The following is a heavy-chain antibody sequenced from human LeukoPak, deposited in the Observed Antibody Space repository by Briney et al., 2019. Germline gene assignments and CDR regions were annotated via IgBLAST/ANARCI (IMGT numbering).Heavy chain of an antibody. D-gene: IGHD1-26*01. Sequence: GGSLRLSCAASGFTFSDYYMSWIRQAPGKGLEWVSYISSSGSTIYYADSVKGRFTISRDNAKNSLYLQMNSLRAEDTAVYYCARERWELPKIPDYWGQGTLVTVSS. CDR2: ISSSGSTI. CDR3: ARERWELPKIPDY. J-gene: IGHJ4*02. V-gene: IGHV3-11*01. CDR1: GFTFSDYY.